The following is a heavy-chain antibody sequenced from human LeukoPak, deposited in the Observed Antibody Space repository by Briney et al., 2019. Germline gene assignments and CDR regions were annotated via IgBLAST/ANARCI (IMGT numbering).Heavy chain of an antibody. CDR1: GGSISSYY. D-gene: IGHD3-10*01. Sequence: LETLSLTCTVSGGSISSYYWSWIRQPPGKGLEWIGYIYYSGSTNYNPSLKSRVTISVDTSKNQFSLKLSSVTAADTAVYYCARSSPRYYYFDYWGQGTLVTVSS. J-gene: IGHJ4*02. CDR2: IYYSGST. CDR3: ARSSPRYYYFDY. V-gene: IGHV4-59*01.